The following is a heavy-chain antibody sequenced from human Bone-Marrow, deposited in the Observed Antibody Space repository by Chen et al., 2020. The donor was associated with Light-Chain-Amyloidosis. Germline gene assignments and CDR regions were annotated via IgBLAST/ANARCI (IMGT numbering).Heavy chain of an antibody. Sequence: EVQLVESGGGLVQPGGSLRLSCAASGFSFSSYAMSWVRQAPGKGLEWVSCISGRGGSRYYADSVKGRLTISRDNSKNTLYEQMNSLRAEDTAVYYCAKDISYDDILPDYPADAFDIWGQGTMVTVSS. D-gene: IGHD3-9*01. CDR1: GFSFSSYA. CDR2: ISGRGGSR. V-gene: IGHV3-23*04. J-gene: IGHJ3*02. CDR3: AKDISYDDILPDYPADAFDI.